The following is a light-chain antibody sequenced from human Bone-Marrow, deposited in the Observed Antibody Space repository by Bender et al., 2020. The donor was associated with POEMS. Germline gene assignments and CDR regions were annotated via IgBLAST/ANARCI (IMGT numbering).Light chain of an antibody. CDR3: RSPAGTNSFYV. Sequence: QSALTQPPSASGSPGQSVTISCTGTSNDVVGYNYVSWYQQHPGKAPKPMIYEVYKRPSGVPDRLAGSKSGNTASLTVSGLQAEGEAEYDYRSPAGTNSFYVFGTGTRVTVL. CDR2: EVY. CDR1: SNDVVGYNY. V-gene: IGLV2-8*01. J-gene: IGLJ1*01.